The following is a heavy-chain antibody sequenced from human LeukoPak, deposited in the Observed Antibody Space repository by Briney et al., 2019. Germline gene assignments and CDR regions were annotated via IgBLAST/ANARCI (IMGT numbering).Heavy chain of an antibody. J-gene: IGHJ4*02. D-gene: IGHD3-10*01. CDR3: ARDGSGSYGVPYVFDY. V-gene: IGHV3-48*02. CDR1: GFTFSSYS. Sequence: GGSLRLSCAASGFTFSSYSMNWVHQAPGKGLEWVSYTSSSSSTRYYADSVKGRFTISRDNAKNPLYLQMDGLRDEDTAVYYCARDGSGSYGVPYVFDYWGQGTLVTVSS. CDR2: TSSSSSTR.